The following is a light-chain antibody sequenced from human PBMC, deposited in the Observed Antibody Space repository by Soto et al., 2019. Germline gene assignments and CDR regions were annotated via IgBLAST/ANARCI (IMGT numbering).Light chain of an antibody. CDR1: QSVSVN. CDR2: GAS. CDR3: QQRQYWPPIT. Sequence: VVSQSPATLSVTPRENASLSCRASQSVSVNLAWYQHKPGQAPRLLIYGASTRATGIPARFSGSGSGTDFTLTISSLEPEDCAIYYCQQRQYWPPITFGQGTRLE. V-gene: IGKV3-15*01. J-gene: IGKJ5*01.